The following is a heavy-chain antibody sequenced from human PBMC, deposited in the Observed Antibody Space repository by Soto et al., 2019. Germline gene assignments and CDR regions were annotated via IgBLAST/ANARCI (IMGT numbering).Heavy chain of an antibody. Sequence: EVQLVESGGGLVQPGGSLRLSCAASGFTFSSYSMNWVRQAPGKGLEWVSYISSSSSTIYYADSVKGRFTISRDNAKNSLYLQRNSLRDEDTAVYYCAREGSTLNWFYPWGQGTLVTVSS. CDR2: ISSSSSTI. CDR3: AREGSTLNWFYP. CDR1: GFTFSSYS. V-gene: IGHV3-48*02. J-gene: IGHJ5*02.